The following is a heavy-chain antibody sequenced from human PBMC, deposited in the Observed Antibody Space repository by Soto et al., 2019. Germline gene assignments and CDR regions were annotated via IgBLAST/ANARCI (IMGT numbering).Heavy chain of an antibody. CDR1: GFIFSDYS. Sequence: EVQLMESGGGLVKPGGSLRLSCAASGFIFSDYSMNWVRQAPGKGLEWVSSISSTSSYIYYADSLKGRFTISRDNAKNSLYLQMNSLRVEDAAVYYCARDYYDRSGYFFEYWGQGTLVTVSS. D-gene: IGHD3-22*01. V-gene: IGHV3-21*01. CDR2: ISSTSSYI. J-gene: IGHJ4*02. CDR3: ARDYYDRSGYFFEY.